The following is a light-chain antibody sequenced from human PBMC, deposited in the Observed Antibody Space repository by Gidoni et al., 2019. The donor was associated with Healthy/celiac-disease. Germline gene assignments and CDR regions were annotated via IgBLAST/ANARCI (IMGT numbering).Light chain of an antibody. CDR3: QQSYSTPLT. CDR2: AAS. V-gene: IGKV1-39*01. Sequence: VIITCRASQSISSYLNWYQQKPGKAPKLLIYAASSLQSGVPSRFSGSGSGTDFTLTISILQPEDFATYYCQQSYSTPLTFGGGTKVEIK. J-gene: IGKJ4*01. CDR1: QSISSY.